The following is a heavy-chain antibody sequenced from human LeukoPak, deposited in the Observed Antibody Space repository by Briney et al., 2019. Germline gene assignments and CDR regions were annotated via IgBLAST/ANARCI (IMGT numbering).Heavy chain of an antibody. Sequence: ASVKVSCKASGYTFTGYYMPWVRQAPGQGLEWMGWINPNSGGTNYAQKFQGRVTMTRDTSISTAYMELSRLRSDDTAVYYCAMVVAATVAFDIWGQGTMVTVSS. CDR2: INPNSGGT. CDR1: GYTFTGYY. J-gene: IGHJ3*02. CDR3: AMVVAATVAFDI. D-gene: IGHD2-15*01. V-gene: IGHV1-2*02.